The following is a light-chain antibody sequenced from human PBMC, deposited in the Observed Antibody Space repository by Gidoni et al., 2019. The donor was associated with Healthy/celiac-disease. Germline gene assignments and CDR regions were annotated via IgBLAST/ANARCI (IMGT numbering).Light chain of an antibody. J-gene: IGKJ1*01. CDR2: DSS. CDR3: QQRSNWWT. Sequence: EIVLTQSPATLSLSPGERATLSCRASQRVSSYLAWYQQKPGQAPRLLIYDSSNRATGIPARFSGSGSVTDFTLTISSLEPEDFAVYYCQQRSNWWTFGQGTKVEIK. CDR1: QRVSSY. V-gene: IGKV3-11*01.